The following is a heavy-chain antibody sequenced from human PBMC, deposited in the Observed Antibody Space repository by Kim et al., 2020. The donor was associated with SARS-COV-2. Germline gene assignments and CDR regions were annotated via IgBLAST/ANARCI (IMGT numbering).Heavy chain of an antibody. Sequence: STNYADSVKGRFTISRDNSKNSLYLQMNSLRTEDTALYYCAKDSARAIDYWGQGTLVTVSS. V-gene: IGHV3-43*01. CDR2: ST. J-gene: IGHJ4*02. CDR3: AKDSARAIDY. D-gene: IGHD1-26*01.